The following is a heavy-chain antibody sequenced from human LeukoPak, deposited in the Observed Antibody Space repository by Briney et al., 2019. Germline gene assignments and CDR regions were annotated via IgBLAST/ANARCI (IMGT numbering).Heavy chain of an antibody. CDR3: AKDHSVLQWLGDFDY. J-gene: IGHJ4*02. CDR1: GFTFDDYG. Sequence: GGSLRLSCAASGFTFDDYGMSWVRQAPGKGLEWVSGINWNGGSTGYADSVKGRFTISRDNAKNSLYLQMNSLRAEDTALYYCAKDHSVLQWLGDFDYWGQGTLVTVSS. D-gene: IGHD6-19*01. V-gene: IGHV3-20*04. CDR2: INWNGGST.